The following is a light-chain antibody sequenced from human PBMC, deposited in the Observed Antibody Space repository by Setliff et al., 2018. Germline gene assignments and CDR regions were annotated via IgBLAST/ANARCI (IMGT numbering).Light chain of an antibody. V-gene: IGLV2-14*03. Sequence: QSALTQPASVSGSLGQSITISCTGTISDVGGYDYVPWYQQHPGKAPKLIIFDVRERPSGVSDRFSASKSGSTASLTISGLQADDEADYYCSSYRGVTHDIFGSGTKVTVL. CDR3: SSYRGVTHDI. J-gene: IGLJ1*01. CDR2: DVR. CDR1: ISDVGGYDY.